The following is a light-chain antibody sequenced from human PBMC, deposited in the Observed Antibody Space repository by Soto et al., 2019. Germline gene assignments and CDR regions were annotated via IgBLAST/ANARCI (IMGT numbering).Light chain of an antibody. Sequence: QSVLTQPPSVSGAPGQGVTISCTGSSSNIGAGYDVHWYQQLPGTAPKLLIYGNSNRPSGVPDRFSGSKSGTSASLAITGLQAEDEADYYCQSYDSSLSGSDVFGGGTQLTVL. J-gene: IGLJ2*01. V-gene: IGLV1-40*01. CDR3: QSYDSSLSGSDV. CDR1: SSNIGAGYD. CDR2: GNS.